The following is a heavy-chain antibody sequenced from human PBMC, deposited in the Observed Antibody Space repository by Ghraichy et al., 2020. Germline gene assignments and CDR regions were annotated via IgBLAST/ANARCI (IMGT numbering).Heavy chain of an antibody. D-gene: IGHD5-18*01. Sequence: SETLSLTCAVYGGSFSGYYWSWIRQPPGKGMEWIGEINHSGSTNYNPYLKSRVTISVDTSKNQFSLKLSSVTAADTAVYYCARGLGYRGYWGQGTLVTVSS. V-gene: IGHV4-34*01. CDR1: GGSFSGYY. J-gene: IGHJ4*02. CDR3: ARGLGYRGY. CDR2: INHSGST.